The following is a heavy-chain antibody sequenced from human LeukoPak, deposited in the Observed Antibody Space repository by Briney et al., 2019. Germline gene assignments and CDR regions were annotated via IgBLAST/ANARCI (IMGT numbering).Heavy chain of an antibody. CDR2: ISISANT. CDR1: GFTFSRYA. CDR3: AKDHDSTGLFQDRDY. J-gene: IGHJ4*02. Sequence: GGSLRLPCAASGFTFSRYAMNWVRQAPGKGLEWVSTISISANTHYADSVKGRFTISRDNSKSTLYLQMNSLRAEDTAIYYCAKDHDSTGLFQDRDYWGQGTQVTISS. V-gene: IGHV3-23*01. D-gene: IGHD6-19*01.